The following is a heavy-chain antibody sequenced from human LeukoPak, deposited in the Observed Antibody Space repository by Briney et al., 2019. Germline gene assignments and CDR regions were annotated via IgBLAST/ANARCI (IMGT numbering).Heavy chain of an antibody. Sequence: GGSLRLSCAASGFTFSDYYMSWIRQAPGKGLEWVSYISSSGSTIYYADSVKGRFTISRDNAKNTLYLQMNSLRADDSAVYYCVREYRWHNYYMDVWGKGTTVTVSS. J-gene: IGHJ6*03. V-gene: IGHV3-11*04. CDR1: GFTFSDYY. CDR3: VREYRWHNYYMDV. CDR2: ISSSGSTI. D-gene: IGHD3-16*02.